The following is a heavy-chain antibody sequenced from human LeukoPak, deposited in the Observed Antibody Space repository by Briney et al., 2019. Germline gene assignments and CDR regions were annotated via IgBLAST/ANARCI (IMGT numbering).Heavy chain of an antibody. J-gene: IGHJ4*02. CDR2: IYYSGST. D-gene: IGHD6-19*01. Sequence: PSETLSLTCTVSGGSISSYYWSWIRQPPGKGLEWIGYIYYSGSTNYNPSLKSRVTISVDTSKNQFSLKLSSVTAADTAVYYCARAKGPGYSSGWYLDYWGQGTLVTVSS. CDR3: ARAKGPGYSSGWYLDY. CDR1: GGSISSYY. V-gene: IGHV4-59*12.